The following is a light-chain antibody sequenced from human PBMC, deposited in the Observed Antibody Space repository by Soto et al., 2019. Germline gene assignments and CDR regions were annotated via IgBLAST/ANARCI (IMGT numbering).Light chain of an antibody. CDR2: AAS. J-gene: IGKJ2*01. V-gene: IGKV1-39*01. CDR1: QNINNY. Sequence: DIQMTQSPSSLSASVGDRVTITCRASQNINNYLNWYQQKPGKAPKLLIYAASSLQTGVPSRFSGIGSGTDFTLTISSLQPEDSATYYCQQSYSTLVYTFAQGTKLEIK. CDR3: QQSYSTLVYT.